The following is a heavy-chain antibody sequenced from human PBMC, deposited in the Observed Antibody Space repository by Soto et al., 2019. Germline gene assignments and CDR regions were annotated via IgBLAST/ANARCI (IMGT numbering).Heavy chain of an antibody. V-gene: IGHV1-69*01. J-gene: IGHJ6*02. CDR3: AREYNWNSIYYGMDV. D-gene: IGHD1-20*01. Sequence: QVQLMQSGAEVKKPGSSVKVSCKASGGIFSSYAISWVRQAPGQGLKWMGGIIPIFGTANYAQKFQGRVTITADESTSTDYMELSSLRSEDTAVYYCAREYNWNSIYYGMDVWGQGTTVTVS. CDR2: IIPIFGTA. CDR1: GGIFSSYA.